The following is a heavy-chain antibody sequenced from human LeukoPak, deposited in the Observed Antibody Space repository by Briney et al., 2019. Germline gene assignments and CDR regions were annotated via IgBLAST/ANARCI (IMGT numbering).Heavy chain of an antibody. D-gene: IGHD4-17*01. Sequence: GGSLRLSCAASGFTFSSYEMNWVRQAPGKGLEWVSYISSSGSTIYYADSVKGRFTISRDNAKNSLYLQMNSLRAEDTAVYYCARETVTEDPIYYYYYYMDVWGKGTTVTVSS. CDR3: ARETVTEDPIYYYYYYMDV. V-gene: IGHV3-48*03. CDR1: GFTFSSYE. J-gene: IGHJ6*03. CDR2: ISSSGSTI.